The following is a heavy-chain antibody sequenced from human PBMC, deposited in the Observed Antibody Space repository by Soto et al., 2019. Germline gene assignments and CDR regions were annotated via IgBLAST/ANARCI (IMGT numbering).Heavy chain of an antibody. CDR1: GGSISSYY. CDR3: ARGLMDIVVVPAANPIAFDI. CDR2: IYYSGST. D-gene: IGHD2-2*03. V-gene: IGHV4-59*12. Sequence: PSETLSLTCTASGGSISSYYWSWIRQPPGKGLEWIGYIYYSGSTNYNPSLKSRVTISVDTSKNQFSLKLSSVTAADTAVYYCARGLMDIVVVPAANPIAFDIWGQGTMVTVS. J-gene: IGHJ3*02.